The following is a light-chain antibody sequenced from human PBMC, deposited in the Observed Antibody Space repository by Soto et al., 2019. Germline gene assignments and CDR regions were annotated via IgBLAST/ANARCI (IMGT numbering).Light chain of an antibody. CDR2: DAS. CDR3: QQYYNCWHR. V-gene: IGKV1-5*01. Sequence: DIQMTQSPSTLSASVGDRVIITCRARQSSSDYLAWYQQKPGKAPKLLIYDASNLESGAPSTFSGSGSGTEFSPTISSLQPDDFATYYCQQYYNCWHRVGKGTKVDSK. CDR1: QSSSDY. J-gene: IGKJ1*01.